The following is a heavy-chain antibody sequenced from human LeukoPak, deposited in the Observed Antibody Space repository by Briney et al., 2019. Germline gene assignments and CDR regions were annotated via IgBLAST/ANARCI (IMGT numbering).Heavy chain of an antibody. CDR2: IYYSGTT. V-gene: IGHV4-39*01. CDR3: ARLTNVYNSIDY. CDR1: GGSISSSNYY. D-gene: IGHD5-24*01. J-gene: IGHJ4*02. Sequence: TSETLSLTCTVSGGSISSSNYYWGWIRQPPGKGLEWIGSIYYSGTTYYNPSLKSRVTISVDTSKNQFSLKLSSVTAADTAVYYCARLTNVYNSIDYWGQGTLVTVSS.